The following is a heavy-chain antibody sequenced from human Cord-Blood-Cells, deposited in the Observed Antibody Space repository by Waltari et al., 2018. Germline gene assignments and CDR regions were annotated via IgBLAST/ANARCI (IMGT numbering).Heavy chain of an antibody. D-gene: IGHD1-26*01. CDR1: GFTFSSYS. CDR2: ISSSSSTI. CDR3: ARVDSGSPIIDY. J-gene: IGHJ4*02. V-gene: IGHV3-48*02. Sequence: EVQLVESGGGLVQPGGSLRLSCAASGFTFSSYSMNWVRQAPGEGLEWVSYISSSSSTIYYADSGKGRFTISRDNAKNSLYLQMNSLRDEDTAVYYCARVDSGSPIIDYWGQGTLVTVSS.